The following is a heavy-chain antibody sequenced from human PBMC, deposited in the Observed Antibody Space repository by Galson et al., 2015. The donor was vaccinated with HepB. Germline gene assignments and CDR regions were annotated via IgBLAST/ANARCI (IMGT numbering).Heavy chain of an antibody. CDR1: GSTLSDYY. V-gene: IGHV3-11*01. CDR2: INSIGTAI. J-gene: IGHJ4*02. Sequence: CLRLSCAASGSTLSDYYMSWIRQAPGKGLEWVSHINSIGTAIYYADSVKGRFTISRDNAKNSLYLQMNSLRAEDTAVYYCARFPAVGVDSWGQGTLVTVSS. CDR3: ARFPAVGVDS. D-gene: IGHD6-19*01.